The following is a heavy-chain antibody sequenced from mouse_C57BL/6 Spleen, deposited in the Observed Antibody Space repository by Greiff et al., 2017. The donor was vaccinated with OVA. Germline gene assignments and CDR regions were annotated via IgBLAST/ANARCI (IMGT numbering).Heavy chain of an antibody. Sequence: VQLQESGPGLVAPSQSLSITCTVSGFSLTSYGVHWVRQPPGKGLEWLVVIWSDGSTTYNSALKSRLSISKDNSKSQVFLKMNSLQTDDTAMYYCARHAPDYYGSSPWYFDVWGTGTTVTVSS. V-gene: IGHV2-6-1*01. D-gene: IGHD1-1*01. CDR3: ARHAPDYYGSSPWYFDV. J-gene: IGHJ1*03. CDR1: GFSLTSYG. CDR2: IWSDGST.